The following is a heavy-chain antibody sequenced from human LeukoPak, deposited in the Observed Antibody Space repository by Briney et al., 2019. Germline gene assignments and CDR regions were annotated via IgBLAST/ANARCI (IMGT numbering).Heavy chain of an antibody. V-gene: IGHV3-30*18. CDR1: GFTFSSYG. CDR2: ISYDGSNK. Sequence: GRSLRLSCAASGFTFSSYGMHWVRQAPGKGLEWVAVISYDGSNKYYADSVKGRFTISRDNSKNTLYLQMNSLRAGDTAVYYCAKVGGGHDYWGQGTLVTVSS. J-gene: IGHJ4*02. D-gene: IGHD2-15*01. CDR3: AKVGGGHDY.